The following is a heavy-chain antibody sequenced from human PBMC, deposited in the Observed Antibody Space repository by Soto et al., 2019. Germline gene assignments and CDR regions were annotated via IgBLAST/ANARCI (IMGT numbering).Heavy chain of an antibody. Sequence: PGGSLRLSCAASGFTFSSYWMRWVRQAPGKGLEWVANIKQDGSEKYYAESVKGRLTISRDDSKNTLYLQMNSLRVEDTAVYYCAKDPPWTVGPLAMDVWGQGTTVTVSS. V-gene: IGHV3-7*03. CDR1: GFTFSSYW. J-gene: IGHJ6*02. CDR3: AKDPPWTVGPLAMDV. D-gene: IGHD2-2*01. CDR2: IKQDGSEK.